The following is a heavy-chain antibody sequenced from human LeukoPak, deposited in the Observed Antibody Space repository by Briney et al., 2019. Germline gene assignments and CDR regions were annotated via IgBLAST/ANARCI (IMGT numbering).Heavy chain of an antibody. J-gene: IGHJ4*02. CDR1: GYTFTGYY. V-gene: IGHV1-2*02. CDR3: ARGIRGGSYLRFDY. Sequence: ASVTVSCKASGYTFTGYYMHWVRQAPGQGLEWMGWINPNSGGTNYAQKFQGRVTMTRDTSISTAYMELSRLRSDDTAVYYCARGIRGGSYLRFDYWGQGTLVAVSS. CDR2: INPNSGGT. D-gene: IGHD1-26*01.